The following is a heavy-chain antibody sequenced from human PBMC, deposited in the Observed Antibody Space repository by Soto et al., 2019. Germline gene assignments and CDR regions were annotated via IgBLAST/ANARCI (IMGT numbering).Heavy chain of an antibody. CDR1: GYTFTGYY. J-gene: IGHJ5*02. CDR3: ARGGCSGGIVYSVSSGWFDP. D-gene: IGHD2-15*01. Sequence: QVQLVQSGAEVKKPGASVKVSCKASGYTFTGYYMHWVRQAPGQGLERMGWINPNSGGTNYAQKSQGWVTMTRDTSISTAYMKLSRLRSDDTAVYYCARGGCSGGIVYSVSSGWFDPWGQGTLVTVSS. V-gene: IGHV1-2*04. CDR2: INPNSGGT.